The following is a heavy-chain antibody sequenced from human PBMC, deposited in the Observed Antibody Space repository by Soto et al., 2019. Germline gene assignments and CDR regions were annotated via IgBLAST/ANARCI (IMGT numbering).Heavy chain of an antibody. CDR1: GFTFSTYG. Sequence: GGSLRFSCAASGFTFSTYGMSWVRQAPGRGLEWVSAISGSGGTTYYADSVKGRFAISRDNSNNMLYLQMNSLRAEDTAIYYCAKGPGYCSGGSCYSSYYYGMDVWGQGTTVTVSS. CDR2: ISGSGGTT. V-gene: IGHV3-23*01. D-gene: IGHD2-15*01. CDR3: AKGPGYCSGGSCYSSYYYGMDV. J-gene: IGHJ6*02.